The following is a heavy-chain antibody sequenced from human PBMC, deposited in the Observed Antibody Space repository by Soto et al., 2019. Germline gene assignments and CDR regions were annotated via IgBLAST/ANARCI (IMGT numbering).Heavy chain of an antibody. Sequence: GASVKVSCKVSGYTLTELSMHWVRQAPGKGLEWMGGFDSEDGETIYAQKFQGRVTMTEDTSTDTAYMELSSLRSEDTAVYYCATHLGADYYFDYWGQGTLVTVSS. CDR2: FDSEDGET. J-gene: IGHJ4*02. CDR1: GYTLTELS. CDR3: ATHLGADYYFDY. V-gene: IGHV1-24*01. D-gene: IGHD1-26*01.